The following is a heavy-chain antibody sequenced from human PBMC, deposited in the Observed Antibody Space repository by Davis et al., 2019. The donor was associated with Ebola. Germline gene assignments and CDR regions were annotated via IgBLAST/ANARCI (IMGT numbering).Heavy chain of an antibody. V-gene: IGHV4-34*01. J-gene: IGHJ5*02. D-gene: IGHD3-3*01. CDR3: ARKGSIWSGYYYRNWFDP. CDR1: GGSFSGYY. Sequence: SQTLSLTCAVYGGSFSGYYWSWIRQPPGKGLEWIGEINHSGSTNYNPSLKSRVTISVDTSKNQFSLKLSSVTAADTAVYYCARKGSIWSGYYYRNWFDPWGQGTLVTVSS. CDR2: INHSGST.